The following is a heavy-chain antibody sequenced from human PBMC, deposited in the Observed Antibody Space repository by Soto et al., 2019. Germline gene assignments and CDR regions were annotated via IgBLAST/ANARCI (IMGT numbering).Heavy chain of an antibody. J-gene: IGHJ3*02. CDR3: AKEGSSRGGAFDI. CDR1: GFTFSGSA. D-gene: IGHD6-13*01. Sequence: SGGSLRLSCAASGFTFSGSAMHWVRQASGKGLEWVGRIRSKTNNYATAYAASVKGRFTISRDDSKNTVYLQMNSLRAEDTAVYYCAKEGSSRGGAFDIWGQGTMVTVSS. V-gene: IGHV3-73*01. CDR2: IRSKTNNYAT.